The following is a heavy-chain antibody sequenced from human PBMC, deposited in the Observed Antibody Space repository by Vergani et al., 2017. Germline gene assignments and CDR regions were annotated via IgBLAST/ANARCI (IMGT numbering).Heavy chain of an antibody. V-gene: IGHV4-38-2*01. CDR3: SRHRGSGGFVPSSYFYEMDV. Sequence: QVQLQESGPGLVKPSETLTLTCDVSDSSIMTNPYWGWFRQSPGKGLEWIGCIHHAGDTHYNSSLKSRVSISIVSSSKFSLSLTSVTAADTAIYYCSRHRGSGGFVPSSYFYEMDVWGHGTTVTVSS. J-gene: IGHJ6*02. D-gene: IGHD3-10*01. CDR2: IHHAGDT. CDR1: DSSIMTNPY.